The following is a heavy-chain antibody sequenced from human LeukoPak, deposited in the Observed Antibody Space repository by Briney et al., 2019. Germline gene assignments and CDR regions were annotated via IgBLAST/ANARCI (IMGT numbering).Heavy chain of an antibody. CDR1: GGSFSGYY. CDR3: ARGRGTYYYGSGSYTY. V-gene: IGHV4-34*01. J-gene: IGHJ4*02. Sequence: SETLSLTCAVYGGSFSGYYWSWIRQPPGKGLEWIGEINHSGSTNYNPSLKSRVTISVDTSKNQFSLKLSSVTAADTAVYYCARGRGTYYYGSGSYTYWGQGTLVTVSS. D-gene: IGHD3-10*01. CDR2: INHSGST.